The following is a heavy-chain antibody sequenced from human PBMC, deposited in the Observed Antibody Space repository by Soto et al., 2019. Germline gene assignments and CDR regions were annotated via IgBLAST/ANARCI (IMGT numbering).Heavy chain of an antibody. CDR3: ARNMDYYYGPGSGNGHGF. V-gene: IGHV1-2*02. J-gene: IGHJ6*02. D-gene: IGHD3-10*01. CDR2: INPKFGDT. Sequence: QVQLVQSGAEMKEPGDSVRVSCEASGYTFTSYYIHWVRQAPGQGLEWMGWINPKFGDTTYAQDFQGRVSMTRDMSISTVYMELSRLTSDATAIYDCARNMDYYYGPGSGNGHGFLGQGPAVTVFS. CDR1: GYTFTSYY.